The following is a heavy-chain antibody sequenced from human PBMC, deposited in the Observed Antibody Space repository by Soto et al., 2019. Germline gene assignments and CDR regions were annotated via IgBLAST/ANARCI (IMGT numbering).Heavy chain of an antibody. Sequence: GESLRLSCAASGFTFRSDAMSWGRRAPGEGLEWVSTISGRGTRTYYAGPVKGLFTIARDKANNSVHLQINRLRADDTAVYYCAKYPRWNDVKYFDSWGQGTPVTVSS. CDR2: ISGRGTRT. J-gene: IGHJ4*02. CDR1: GFTFRSDA. V-gene: IGHV3-23*01. CDR3: AKYPRWNDVKYFDS. D-gene: IGHD1-1*01.